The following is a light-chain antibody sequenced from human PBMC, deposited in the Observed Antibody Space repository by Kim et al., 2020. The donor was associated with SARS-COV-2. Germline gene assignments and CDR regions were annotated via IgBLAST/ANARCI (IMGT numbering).Light chain of an antibody. Sequence: ALGPAVRITCQGHSVRRDSASAYQQKPGQAPPAVIYGKDTRPSEIPDHFSGSNSENTASLTITGAQAEDEADDYCNSRDTSGYRVVFGGGTQLTVL. CDR3: NSRDTSGYRVV. V-gene: IGLV3-19*01. CDR2: GKD. J-gene: IGLJ2*01. CDR1: SVRRDS.